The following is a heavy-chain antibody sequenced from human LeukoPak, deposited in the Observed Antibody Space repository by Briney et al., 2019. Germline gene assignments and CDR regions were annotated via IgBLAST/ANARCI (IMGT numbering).Heavy chain of an antibody. CDR2: ISSSSSYI. D-gene: IGHD1-26*01. V-gene: IGHV3-21*04. J-gene: IGHJ6*03. Sequence: GGSLRLSCAASGFTFSSYSMNWVRQAPGKGLEWVSSISSSSSYIYYADSVKGRFTISGDNAKNSLYLQMNSLRAEDTAVYYCARVVGATRDYYYHMDVWGKGTTVTISS. CDR3: ARVVGATRDYYYHMDV. CDR1: GFTFSSYS.